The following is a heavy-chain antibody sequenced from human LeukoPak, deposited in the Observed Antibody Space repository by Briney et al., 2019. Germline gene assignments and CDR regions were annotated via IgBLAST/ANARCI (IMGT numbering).Heavy chain of an antibody. CDR2: INPNYGGT. CDR1: GYSFTSYW. V-gene: IGHV1-2*02. J-gene: IGHJ4*02. D-gene: IGHD1-26*01. CDR3: AKDMWELPFDY. Sequence: GESLKISCKGSGYSFTSYWIGWVRQAPGQGLEWMGWINPNYGGTSYAQKFQGRVTMTGDTSIGTAYMELSSLRSDDTAVYYCAKDMWELPFDYWGQGTLVTVSS.